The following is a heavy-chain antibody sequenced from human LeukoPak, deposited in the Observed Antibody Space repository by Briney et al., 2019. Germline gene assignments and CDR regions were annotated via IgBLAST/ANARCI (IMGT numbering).Heavy chain of an antibody. Sequence: GESQQISCSGSGYTFTNYNIAWVRQLPGKGLEFMGIIYPGDSHVKYSPSFQGQVTISADKSVSTTYLQWSSLKASDSAIYYCARLDEGFYYDGGGFLYWGQGTLLAVSS. J-gene: IGHJ4*02. V-gene: IGHV5-51*01. CDR3: ARLDEGFYYDGGGFLY. D-gene: IGHD3-22*01. CDR2: IYPGDSHV. CDR1: GYTFTNYN.